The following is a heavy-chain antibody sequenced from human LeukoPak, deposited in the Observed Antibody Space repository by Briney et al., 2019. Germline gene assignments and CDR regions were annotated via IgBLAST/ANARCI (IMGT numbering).Heavy chain of an antibody. CDR1: GFNFNGYT. CDR2: ITSTSNYI. CDR3: ARDSHYDYGDYIFDY. J-gene: IGHJ4*02. D-gene: IGHD4-17*01. V-gene: IGHV3-21*01. Sequence: TGGSLRLSCAASGFNFNGYTVSWVRQAPGKGLEWVSSITSTSNYIYYADSLRGRFTISRDNAKNSLYLRMNSLRAEDTAVYYCARDSHYDYGDYIFDYWGQGTLVTVSS.